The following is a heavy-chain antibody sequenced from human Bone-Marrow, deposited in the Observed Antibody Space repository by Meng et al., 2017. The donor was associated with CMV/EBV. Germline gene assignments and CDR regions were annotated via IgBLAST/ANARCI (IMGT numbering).Heavy chain of an antibody. J-gene: IGHJ6*02. V-gene: IGHV4-59*01. D-gene: IGHD3-22*01. CDR1: GGSISSYY. CDR2: IHYSGSS. CDR3: AIDSSGYYPSGMDV. Sequence: GSLRLSCTVSGGSISSYYWSWIRQPPGKGLEWIAYIHYSGSSIYNPSLKSRVTMSVDTSANQFSLRLSSVTAADTAVYYCAIDSSGYYPSGMDVWGQGTTVTVSS.